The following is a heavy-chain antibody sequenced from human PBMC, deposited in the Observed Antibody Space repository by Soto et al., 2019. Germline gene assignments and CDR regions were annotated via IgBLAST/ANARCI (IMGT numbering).Heavy chain of an antibody. CDR1: GFTFNSYW. V-gene: IGHV3-7*05. CDR2: IKKDGSEE. CDR3: ARIPYSSGWYWFDP. D-gene: IGHD6-13*01. J-gene: IGHJ5*02. Sequence: GGSLRLSCAASGFTFNSYWMSWVRQAPGKGLEWVANIKKDGSEEYYVDSVKGRVTISRDNAKNSLYLQIDSLRAEDTAVYYGARIPYSSGWYWFDPWGQGALVTVSS.